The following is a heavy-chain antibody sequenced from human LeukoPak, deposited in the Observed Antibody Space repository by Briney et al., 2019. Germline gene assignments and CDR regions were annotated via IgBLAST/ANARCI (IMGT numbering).Heavy chain of an antibody. J-gene: IGHJ5*02. CDR1: GGTFSSYA. V-gene: IGHV1-69*01. D-gene: IGHD3-22*01. Sequence: ASVKVSCKAYGGTFSSYAISWVRQAPGQGLEWMGGIIPIFGTANYAQKFQGRVTITADESTSTAYMELSSLRSEDTAVYYCARAFYYDSSGYYFHWFDPWGQGTLVTVSS. CDR3: ARAFYYDSSGYYFHWFDP. CDR2: IIPIFGTA.